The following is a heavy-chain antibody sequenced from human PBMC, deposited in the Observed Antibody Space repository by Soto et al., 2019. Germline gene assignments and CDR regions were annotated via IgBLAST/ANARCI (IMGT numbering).Heavy chain of an antibody. CDR3: ARDRRFLEWLWGYRWFDP. CDR2: IIPIFGTA. D-gene: IGHD3-3*01. V-gene: IGHV1-69*13. CDR1: GGTFSSYA. Sequence: SVKVSCKASGGTFSSYAISWVRQAPGQGLEWMGGIIPIFGTANYAQKFQGRVTSTADESTSTAYMELRSLRSEDTAVYYCARDRRFLEWLWGYRWFDPWGQGTLVTVSS. J-gene: IGHJ5*02.